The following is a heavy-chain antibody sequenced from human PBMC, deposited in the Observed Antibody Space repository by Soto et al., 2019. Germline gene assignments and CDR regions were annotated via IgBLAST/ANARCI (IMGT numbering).Heavy chain of an antibody. J-gene: IGHJ5*02. CDR3: AKLRWGSDNWFDP. D-gene: IGHD3-10*01. CDR1: GFTFSSYA. CDR2: ISGSGDST. Sequence: EVQLLESGGGLVQPGGSLRLSCAASGFTFSSYAMSWVRQTPGKGLEWVSAISGSGDSTYYADSVKGRFTISRDNSKNTRYLQMNSLRAEDTAVYYCAKLRWGSDNWFDPWGQGTLVTVSS. V-gene: IGHV3-23*01.